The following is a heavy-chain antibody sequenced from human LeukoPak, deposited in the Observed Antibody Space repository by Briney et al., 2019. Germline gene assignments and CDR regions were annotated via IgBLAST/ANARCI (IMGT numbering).Heavy chain of an antibody. CDR3: ARDLVGATAF. V-gene: IGHV3-48*02. CDR2: IRGSSTTI. CDR1: GFAFSSYS. Sequence: PGESLTLSCAVSGFAFSSYSINWVRQLPGKGLEWVSYIRGSSTTIYYADSVKGRFTISRDNDKNALYLQRNSLRDEDTAVYYCARDLVGATAFGGQGTLVTVS. J-gene: IGHJ4*02. D-gene: IGHD1-26*01.